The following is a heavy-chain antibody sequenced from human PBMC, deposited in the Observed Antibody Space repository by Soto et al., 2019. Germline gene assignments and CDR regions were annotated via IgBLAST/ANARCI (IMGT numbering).Heavy chain of an antibody. CDR2: INPSGGST. CDR1: GYTLTSSD. V-gene: IGHV1-46*03. D-gene: IGHD3-9*01. Sequence: ASVKVSCKASGYTLTSSDMHLVRQAPGQGLEWMGIINPSGGSTSYAQKFQGRVTMTRDTSTSTVYMELSSLRSEDTAVYYCARVLTKPDYWGQGTLVTVS. CDR3: ARVLTKPDY. J-gene: IGHJ4*02.